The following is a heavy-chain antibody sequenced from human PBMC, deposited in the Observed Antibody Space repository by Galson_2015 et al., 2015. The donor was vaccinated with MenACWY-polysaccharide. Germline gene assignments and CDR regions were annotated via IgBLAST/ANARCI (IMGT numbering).Heavy chain of an antibody. CDR2: ISKRGDSI. V-gene: IGHV3-11*01. J-gene: IGHJ4*02. CDR1: GFSLGAWY. Sequence: SLRLSCAASGFSLGAWYMSWIRQAPGKGLGWLSYISKRGDSIYYGDSVKGRFAIPRDNAKNSLHLQLNSLEVEDTALYYCAKGAAHYGSGNYYDYWGQGTQVTVSS. D-gene: IGHD3-10*01. CDR3: AKGAAHYGSGNYYDY.